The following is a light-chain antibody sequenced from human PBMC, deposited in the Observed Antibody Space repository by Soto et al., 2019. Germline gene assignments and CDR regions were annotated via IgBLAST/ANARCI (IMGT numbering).Light chain of an antibody. CDR3: QQYNSYST. V-gene: IGKV1-5*03. CDR1: QGISSW. Sequence: DIQMTPSLSTLSAFVGDRVAITFRAIQGISSWLAWYQQKPGKAPKLLIYKASKLENGVPSRFSGSGSGTEFTLTISSLQPHDFATYYCQQYNSYSTFGQGTKVDIK. J-gene: IGKJ1*01. CDR2: KAS.